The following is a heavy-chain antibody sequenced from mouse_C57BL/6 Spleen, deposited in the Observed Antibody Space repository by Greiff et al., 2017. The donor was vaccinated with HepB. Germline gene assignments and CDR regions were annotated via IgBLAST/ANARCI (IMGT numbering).Heavy chain of an antibody. CDR1: GYTFTSYW. CDR2: IYPSDSET. V-gene: IGHV1-61*01. CDR3: ARGYYGSSYYFDY. J-gene: IGHJ2*01. D-gene: IGHD1-1*01. Sequence: VQLQQPGAELVRPGSSVKLSCKASGYTFTSYWMDWVKQRPGQGLEWIGNIYPSDSETHYNQKFKDKATLTVDKSSSTAYMQLSSLTSEDSAVYDCARGYYGSSYYFDYWGQGTTLTVSS.